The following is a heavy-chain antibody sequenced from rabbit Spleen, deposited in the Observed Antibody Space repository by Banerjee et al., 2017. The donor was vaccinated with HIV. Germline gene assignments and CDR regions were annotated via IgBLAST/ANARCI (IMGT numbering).Heavy chain of an antibody. Sequence: QQLVESGGGLVKPGASLTLTCTASGFSFSDTYYMCWVRQAPGKGLEWIACIYEGSSGSTYYASWAKGRFTISKTSSTTVTLQMTSLTVADTATYFCARDTGSSFSSYGMDLWGPGTLVTVS. V-gene: IGHV1S40*01. CDR2: IYEGSSGST. J-gene: IGHJ6*01. CDR3: ARDTGSSFSSYGMDL. D-gene: IGHD8-1*01. CDR1: GFSFSDTYY.